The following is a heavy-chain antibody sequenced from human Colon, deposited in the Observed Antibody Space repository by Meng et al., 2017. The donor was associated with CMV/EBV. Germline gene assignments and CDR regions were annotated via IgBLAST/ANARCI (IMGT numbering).Heavy chain of an antibody. CDR2: MNPNSGNT. CDR1: GYTFTSYD. CDR3: ARGVGAAYNWFDP. Sequence: ASVTVSCKASGYTFTSYDINWVQQATGQGLEWMGWMNPNSGNTGYAQKFQGRVTITRNTSISTAYMELSSLRSEDTAVYYCARGVGAAYNWFDPWGQGTLVTVSS. V-gene: IGHV1-8*03. J-gene: IGHJ5*02. D-gene: IGHD1-26*01.